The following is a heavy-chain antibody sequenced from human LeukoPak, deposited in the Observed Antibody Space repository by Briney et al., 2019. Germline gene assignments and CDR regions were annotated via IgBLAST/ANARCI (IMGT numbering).Heavy chain of an antibody. Sequence: GASVKVSCKASGYTFAVYYIHWVRQAPGQGLEWMGIFNPSGDTTIYAQKFQGRITMTRDTSTSTVNMELSSLRSEDTALYYCARGRTVTNDFDVWGRGTLVTVSS. V-gene: IGHV1-46*01. J-gene: IGHJ2*01. CDR1: GYTFAVYY. CDR3: ARGRTVTNDFDV. D-gene: IGHD4-11*01. CDR2: FNPSGDTT.